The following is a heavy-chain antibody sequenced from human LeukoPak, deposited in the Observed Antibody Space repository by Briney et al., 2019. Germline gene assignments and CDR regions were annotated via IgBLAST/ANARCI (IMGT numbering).Heavy chain of an antibody. CDR1: GFTLSSYG. D-gene: IGHD4-17*01. J-gene: IGHJ4*02. CDR3: AKDLTSYGDCPEDFDY. CDR2: ILYVGSNK. V-gene: IGHV3-30*18. Sequence: PGRALRLSRAASGFTLSSYGMHWVGPAAGKGLGWVGVILYVGSNKYYADCVKGRVTLSRDNTKRTMYLLMNCMSGEDTAVYYCAKDLTSYGDCPEDFDYWGQGTLVTVSS.